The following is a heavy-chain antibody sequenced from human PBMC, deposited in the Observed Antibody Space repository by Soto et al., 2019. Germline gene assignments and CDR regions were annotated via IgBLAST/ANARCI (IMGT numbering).Heavy chain of an antibody. CDR2: IDSAGGA. D-gene: IGHD3-10*01. Sequence: EVQLVESGGGLLQPGGSLRLSCAASGFTFSSHDMHWVRQVTGKGVEWVSGIDSAGGAKYPASVKGRFTISRENAKNSLYLQMNSLIAEDTAMYYCTRGGIWGVSWNWFDTWGQGTLVTVSS. J-gene: IGHJ5*02. CDR1: GFTFSSHD. V-gene: IGHV3-13*01. CDR3: TRGGIWGVSWNWFDT.